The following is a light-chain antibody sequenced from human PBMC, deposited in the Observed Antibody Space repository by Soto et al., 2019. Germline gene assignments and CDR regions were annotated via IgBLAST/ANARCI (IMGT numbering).Light chain of an antibody. V-gene: IGKV3-20*01. J-gene: IGKJ5*01. CDR2: GAS. CDR1: PRVSSSY. Sequence: EIVLKKSPGTLSLSPGASRPLSSRARPRVSSSYLAWYQQNPGQAHRLLIYGASSRATGIPDRFSGSGSGTDFTLTISRLEPEEFAVYYCKKYGSSPITVGNGKRLANK. CDR3: KKYGSSPIT.